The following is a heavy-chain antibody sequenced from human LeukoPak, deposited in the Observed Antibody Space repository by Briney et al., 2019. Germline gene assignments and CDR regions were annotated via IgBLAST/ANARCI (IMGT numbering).Heavy chain of an antibody. V-gene: IGHV3-21*04. CDR3: AKEGGLQSLPYTWFDP. D-gene: IGHD5-24*01. CDR2: ISSSSSYI. Sequence: GGSLRLSCTASGFTFSSHSMNWVRQAPGKGLEWVSSISSSSSYIYYADSVKGRFTISRDNSKNTLYLLMTSLRAEDTALYYCAKEGGLQSLPYTWFDPWGQGTLVTVST. CDR1: GFTFSSHS. J-gene: IGHJ5*02.